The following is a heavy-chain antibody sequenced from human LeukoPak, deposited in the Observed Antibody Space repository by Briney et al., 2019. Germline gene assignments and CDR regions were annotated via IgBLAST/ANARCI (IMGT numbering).Heavy chain of an antibody. D-gene: IGHD3-22*01. Sequence: ASVKVSCKASGYTFTSYDINWVRQATGQGLEWMGRIIPIFGTANYAQKFQGRVTITTDESTSTAYMELSSLRSEDTAVYYCASRSSGYSFDYWGQGTLVTVSS. CDR3: ASRSSGYSFDY. CDR1: GYTFTSYD. V-gene: IGHV1-69*05. J-gene: IGHJ4*02. CDR2: IIPIFGTA.